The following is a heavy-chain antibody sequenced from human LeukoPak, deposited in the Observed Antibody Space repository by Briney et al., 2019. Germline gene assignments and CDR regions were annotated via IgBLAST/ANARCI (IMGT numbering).Heavy chain of an antibody. CDR3: AKDVDLFGELYFDS. V-gene: IGHV3-30*02. Sequence: GGSLRLSCVASEFTFTSYGMHWVRQAPGKGLEWVAFLRYDGSNRSYADSVKGRFTISRDNPKNTLYLQMNSLRAEDTAVYYCAKDVDLFGELYFDSWGQGTLVTVSS. CDR1: EFTFTSYG. CDR2: LRYDGSNR. J-gene: IGHJ4*02. D-gene: IGHD3-10*02.